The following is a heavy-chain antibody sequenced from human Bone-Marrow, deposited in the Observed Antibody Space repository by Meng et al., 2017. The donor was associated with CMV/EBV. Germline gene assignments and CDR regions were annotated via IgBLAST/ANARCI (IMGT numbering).Heavy chain of an antibody. CDR1: GFTFSSYW. J-gene: IGHJ5*02. Sequence: GESLKISCAASGFTFSSYWMHWVRQAPGKGLVWVSRINSDGSSTSYADSVKGRFTISRDNAKNTLYLQMNSLRAEDTALYHCARGITESLFDPWGQGTLVTVSS. V-gene: IGHV3-74*01. D-gene: IGHD3-10*01. CDR2: INSDGSST. CDR3: ARGITESLFDP.